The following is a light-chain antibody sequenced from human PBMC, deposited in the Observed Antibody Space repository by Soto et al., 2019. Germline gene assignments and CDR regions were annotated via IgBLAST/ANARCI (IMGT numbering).Light chain of an antibody. CDR3: QHYNNWPL. CDR2: GAS. Sequence: EIVMTQSPATLSMSPGERATLSCRASQSVSSKLAWYQQKPGQAPRLLIYGASTRATGIPGRFSGSGSETEFTLTISSLQSEDFAVYYCQHYNNWPLFGPGTKVDIK. V-gene: IGKV3-15*01. J-gene: IGKJ3*01. CDR1: QSVSSK.